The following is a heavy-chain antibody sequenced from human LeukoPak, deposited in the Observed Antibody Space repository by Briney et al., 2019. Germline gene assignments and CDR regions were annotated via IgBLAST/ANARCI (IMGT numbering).Heavy chain of an antibody. CDR1: GGTFSSYA. J-gene: IGHJ5*02. V-gene: IGHV1-69*06. D-gene: IGHD4-17*01. CDR3: ARGPTTVTINWFDP. Sequence: GASVKVSCKASGGTFSSYALSWVRQAPGQGPEWMGGIIPFFGTTQYAQQFQDRLTITADKSTGTAYMELSRLRSDDTAVYYCARGPTTVTINWFDPWGQGTLVTVSS. CDR2: IIPFFGTT.